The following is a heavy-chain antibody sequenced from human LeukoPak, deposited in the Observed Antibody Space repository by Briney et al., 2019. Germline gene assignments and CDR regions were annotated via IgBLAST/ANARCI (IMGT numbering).Heavy chain of an antibody. CDR3: ARIPQDYDILTGFYYYYYYMDV. J-gene: IGHJ6*03. CDR2: ISAYNGNT. CDR1: GYTFTSYG. V-gene: IGHV1-18*01. Sequence: ASVKVSCKASGYTFTSYGISWVRQAPGQGLEWMGWISAYNGNTNYAQKLQGRVTMTTDTSTSTAYMELRSLRSDDTAVYYCARIPQDYDILTGFYYYYYYMDVWGKGTTVTISS. D-gene: IGHD3-9*01.